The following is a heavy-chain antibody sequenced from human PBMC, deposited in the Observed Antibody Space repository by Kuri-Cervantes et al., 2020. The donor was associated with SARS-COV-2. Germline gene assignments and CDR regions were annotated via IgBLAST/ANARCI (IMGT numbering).Heavy chain of an antibody. CDR3: AKGLTGDYDSRDDNFDY. CDR2: IYSGGRST. D-gene: IGHD3-22*01. CDR1: GFTFSSYA. J-gene: IGHJ4*02. Sequence: GGSLRLSCAASGFTFSSYAMSWVRQAPGTGLEWVSVIYSGGRSTYYADSVKGRFTISRDNSKNTLYLQMNSLRAADTAVYYCAKGLTGDYDSRDDNFDYWGRGTLVTVSS. V-gene: IGHV3-23*03.